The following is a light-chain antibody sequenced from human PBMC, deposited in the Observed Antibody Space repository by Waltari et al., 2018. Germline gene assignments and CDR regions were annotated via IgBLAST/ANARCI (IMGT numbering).Light chain of an antibody. Sequence: DIQMTQSPSTLSASVGDRVTITCRASQSISSWLAWYQQKPGRAARLLIYKASSIESGVPSTFSGSGTGTGFTLTISSLQPDDFATYCCQQYNSYSHLSFGGGTEVEIK. J-gene: IGKJ4*01. V-gene: IGKV1-5*03. CDR1: QSISSW. CDR2: KAS. CDR3: QQYNSYSHLS.